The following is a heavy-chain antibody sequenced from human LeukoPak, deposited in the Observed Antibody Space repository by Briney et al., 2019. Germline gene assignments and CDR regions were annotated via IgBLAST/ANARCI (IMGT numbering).Heavy chain of an antibody. J-gene: IGHJ4*02. CDR2: ITGSGDNT. CDR1: GFTFSSYG. CDR3: AKDPTLTNGYYYDY. Sequence: GGTLRLSCAASGFTFSSYGMTWVRQAPGKGLESVSAITGSGDNTYYADSVKGRFTVSRDNSKNTLYLQMNSLGAEDTAVYYCAKDPTLTNGYYYDYWGQGTLVTVSS. D-gene: IGHD5-24*01. V-gene: IGHV3-23*01.